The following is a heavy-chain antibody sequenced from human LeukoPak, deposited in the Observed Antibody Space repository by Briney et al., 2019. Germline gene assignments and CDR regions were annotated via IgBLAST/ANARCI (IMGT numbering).Heavy chain of an antibody. CDR3: AREYSASEH. V-gene: IGHV1-2*02. CDR2: IDPYTGNT. D-gene: IGHD5-12*01. Sequence: ASVKVSCKASGYTFVCCYLHWVRQAPGQGLEWMAWIDPYTGNTHYAQKFQGRITVTRDTSVSTTYMELSWLASDDTARYYCAREYSASEHWGQGTLVTVSS. CDR1: GYTFVCCY. J-gene: IGHJ4*02.